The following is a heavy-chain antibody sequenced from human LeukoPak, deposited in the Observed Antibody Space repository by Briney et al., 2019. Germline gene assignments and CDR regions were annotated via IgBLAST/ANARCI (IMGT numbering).Heavy chain of an antibody. CDR1: GYTFTGYY. CDR2: INPNSGGT. V-gene: IGHV1-2*02. J-gene: IGHJ4*02. D-gene: IGHD4-17*01. CDR3: ARLTDDGSNFDY. Sequence: WASVKVSCKASGYTFTGYYMHWVRQAPGQGLEWMGWINPNSGGTNYAQKFQGRVTMTRDTSISTAYMELSRLRSDDTAVYYRARLTDDGSNFDYWGQGTLVTVSS.